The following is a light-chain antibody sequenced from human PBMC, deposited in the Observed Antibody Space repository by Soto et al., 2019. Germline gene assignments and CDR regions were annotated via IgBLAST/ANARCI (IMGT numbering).Light chain of an antibody. CDR1: QRIDNF. CDR2: GAS. CDR3: QQRYKTSLSS. Sequence: DIQMTQSPSFLSASVGDRVTITCRASQRIDNFLNWYQQKPGKAPKLLIYGASGLQSGVPSRFSGSGSGTDFTLTITSLQPEDSATYHCQQRYKTSLSSFGQGTKVEIK. J-gene: IGKJ2*01. V-gene: IGKV1-39*01.